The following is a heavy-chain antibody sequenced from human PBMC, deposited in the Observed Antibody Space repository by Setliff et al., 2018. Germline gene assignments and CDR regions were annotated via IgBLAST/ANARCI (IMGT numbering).Heavy chain of an antibody. Sequence: SETLSLTCAVSGYSISSGYYWGWIRQPPGKGLEWIGSIYHSGSTYYNPSLKSRVTISVDTSKNQFSLKLNSVTAADTAVYYCARELNYYYDSSGYFLPDWGQGTLVTVSS. D-gene: IGHD3-22*01. CDR1: GYSISSGYY. J-gene: IGHJ4*02. V-gene: IGHV4-38-2*01. CDR2: IYHSGST. CDR3: ARELNYYYDSSGYFLPD.